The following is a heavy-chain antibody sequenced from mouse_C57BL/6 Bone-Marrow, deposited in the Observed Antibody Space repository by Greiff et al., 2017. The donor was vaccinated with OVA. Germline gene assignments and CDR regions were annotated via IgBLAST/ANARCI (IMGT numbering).Heavy chain of an antibody. CDR2: ISSGGDYI. CDR1: GFTFSSYA. V-gene: IGHV5-9-1*02. J-gene: IGHJ2*01. D-gene: IGHD2-4*01. CDR3: TRDHEDYDVGGY. Sequence: EVKVVESGEGLVKPGGSLKLSCAASGFTFSSYAMSWVRQTQEKRLEWVAYISSGGDYIYYADTVKGRFTISRDNARNTLYLQMSSLKSEDTAMYYCTRDHEDYDVGGYWGQGTTLTVSS.